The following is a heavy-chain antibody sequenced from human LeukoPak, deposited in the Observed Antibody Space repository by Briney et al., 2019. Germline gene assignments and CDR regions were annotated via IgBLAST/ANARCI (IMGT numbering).Heavy chain of an antibody. D-gene: IGHD6-19*01. CDR2: VYYSGST. Sequence: SETLSLTFTVSGDSIRSYYWSWIRQPPGKGLEWIGYVYYSGSTNYNPSLNRRVTISLDTSKNQFSLKLNSVTAADTAVYYYASAVSVPAWAFDVWGRGTMVTVSS. CDR3: ASAVSVPAWAFDV. J-gene: IGHJ3*01. CDR1: GDSIRSYY. V-gene: IGHV4-59*01.